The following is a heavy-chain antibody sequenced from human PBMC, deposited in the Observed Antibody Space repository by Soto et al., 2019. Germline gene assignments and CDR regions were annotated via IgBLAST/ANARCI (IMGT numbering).Heavy chain of an antibody. D-gene: IGHD3-10*01. Sequence: SETLSLTCTVSGGSISSYYWSWIRQPPGKGLEWIGYIYYSGSTNYNPSLKSRVTISVDTSKNQFSLKLSSVTAADTAVYYCAGDRWFGELRYGMDVRGQGTTVTVSS. V-gene: IGHV4-59*01. CDR1: GGSISSYY. CDR3: AGDRWFGELRYGMDV. J-gene: IGHJ6*02. CDR2: IYYSGST.